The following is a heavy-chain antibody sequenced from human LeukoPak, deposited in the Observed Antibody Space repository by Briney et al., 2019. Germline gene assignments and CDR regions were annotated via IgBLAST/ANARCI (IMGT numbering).Heavy chain of an antibody. CDR2: INHSGST. J-gene: IGHJ6*02. D-gene: IGHD3-10*01. Sequence: SETLSLTCAVYGGSFSGYYWSWIRQPPGKGLEWIGEINHSGSTNYNPSLKSRVTISVDTSKNQFSLKLSSVTAADTAVYYCARALLWLKDYGMDVWGQGTTVTVSS. V-gene: IGHV4-34*01. CDR1: GGSFSGYY. CDR3: ARALLWLKDYGMDV.